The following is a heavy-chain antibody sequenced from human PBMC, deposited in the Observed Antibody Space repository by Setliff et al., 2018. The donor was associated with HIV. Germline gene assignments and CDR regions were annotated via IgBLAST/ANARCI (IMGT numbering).Heavy chain of an antibody. Sequence: PGESLKISCKTSGYDFTTNWVGWVRQMPGKGLEWMGIIRPADSDTRVNPSFQGHVTISADKSISTTYLQWSSLRASDTAMYYCASGRKKNYDLFTGYYRILGVDFDYWGQGTLVTVSS. CDR2: IRPADSDT. CDR3: ASGRKKNYDLFTGYYRILGVDFDY. CDR1: GYDFTTNW. J-gene: IGHJ4*02. V-gene: IGHV5-51*01. D-gene: IGHD3-9*01.